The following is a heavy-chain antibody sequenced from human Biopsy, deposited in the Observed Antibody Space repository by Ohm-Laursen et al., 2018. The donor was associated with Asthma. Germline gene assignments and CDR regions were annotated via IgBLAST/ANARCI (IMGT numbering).Heavy chain of an antibody. J-gene: IGHJ3*02. CDR1: GYTFTNYA. CDR2: INAGNGNT. CDR3: ARTYYDVFDI. V-gene: IGHV1-3*01. Sequence: EASVKVSCKASGYTFTNYAIHWVRQAPGQRPEWMGWINAGNGNTKYSQKFQGRVTITRDTSASTAYMDLSSLRSEDTAVYYCARTYYDVFDIWGQGTMVTVSS. D-gene: IGHD3-10*01.